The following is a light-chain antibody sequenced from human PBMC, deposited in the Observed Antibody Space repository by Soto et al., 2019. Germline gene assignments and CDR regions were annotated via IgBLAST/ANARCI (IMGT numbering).Light chain of an antibody. CDR3: SSYTSSSTLDV. V-gene: IGLV2-14*01. J-gene: IGLJ7*01. CDR2: DVS. Sequence: QSALTQPASVSGSPGQSITISCTGTSSDVGGYNYVSWYQQHPGKAPKLMIYDVSNRPSGVSNRFSGSKSGNTASLTISGLQAEDEADYHCSSYTSSSTLDVFGTGTQLTVL. CDR1: SSDVGGYNY.